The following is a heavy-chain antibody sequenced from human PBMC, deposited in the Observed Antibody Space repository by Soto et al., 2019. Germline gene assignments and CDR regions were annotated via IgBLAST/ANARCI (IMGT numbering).Heavy chain of an antibody. CDR3: ASSGIVGREVDTWFDP. Sequence: SETLSLTCTVSAGSITTSYWSWIRQPLGKALEWIGYISYRGSTNYNPSLKSRLTISIDTSKSQISLKLTSMTTADTAVYYCASSGIVGREVDTWFDPWGQGTLVTVSS. CDR2: ISYRGST. D-gene: IGHD3-22*01. V-gene: IGHV4-59*01. J-gene: IGHJ5*02. CDR1: AGSITTSY.